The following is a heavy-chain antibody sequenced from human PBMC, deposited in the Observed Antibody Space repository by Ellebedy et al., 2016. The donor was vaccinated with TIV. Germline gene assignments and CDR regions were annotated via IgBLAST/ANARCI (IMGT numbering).Heavy chain of an antibody. CDR1: GFTFSSYA. D-gene: IGHD3-22*01. CDR2: ISNTGSRT. V-gene: IGHV3-23*01. CDR3: AKGRGGGSDSSAPRYYFDY. Sequence: GESLKISCAASGFTFSSYAMSWVRQAPGKGLEWVSTISNTGSRTYYADSVEGRFIISRDNSTKTLYLQMNSLRAEDMAVYYYAKGRGGGSDSSAPRYYFDYWGLGTLVTVSS. J-gene: IGHJ4*02.